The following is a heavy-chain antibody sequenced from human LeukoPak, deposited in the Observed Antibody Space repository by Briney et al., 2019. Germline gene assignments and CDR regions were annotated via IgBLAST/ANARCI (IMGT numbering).Heavy chain of an antibody. V-gene: IGHV1-24*01. D-gene: IGHD6-19*01. J-gene: IGHJ5*02. CDR1: GYTLTELS. CDR3: ATSPRSSSGWYSTWFDP. Sequence: ASVKVSCKVSGYTLTELSMHWVRQAPGKGLEWMGGFDPEDGETIYAQKFQGRVAMTEDTSTDTAYMELSSLRSEDTAVYYCATSPRSSSGWYSTWFDPWGQGTLVTVSS. CDR2: FDPEDGET.